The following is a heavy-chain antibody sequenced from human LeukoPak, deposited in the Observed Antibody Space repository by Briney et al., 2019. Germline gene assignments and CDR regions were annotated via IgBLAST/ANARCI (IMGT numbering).Heavy chain of an antibody. J-gene: IGHJ4*02. CDR1: RFTFNSYW. Sequence: GGSLRLSCAASRFTFNSYWMHWVRQAPGKGLVWVSRINSDGSSIDYADSVKGRFTISRDNAKNTLFLQMNSLRAEDTAVYYCVGDGRNWGWGQGTLVTVSS. D-gene: IGHD7-27*01. CDR3: VGDGRNWG. V-gene: IGHV3-74*01. CDR2: INSDGSSI.